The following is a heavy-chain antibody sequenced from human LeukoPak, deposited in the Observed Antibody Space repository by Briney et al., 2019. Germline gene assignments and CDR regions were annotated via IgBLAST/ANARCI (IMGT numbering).Heavy chain of an antibody. CDR1: GFTFSIYA. Sequence: GGSLRLSCAASGFTFSIYAMSWVRQAPGKGLEWVSAISTSGDRTYYADSVEGRFTISRDNSKNTLYLQINSLRAEDTAVYSCASTLRNVVPNKGGGYYFHYWGQGTLVTVSS. CDR2: ISTSGDRT. V-gene: IGHV3-23*01. CDR3: ASTLRNVVPNKGGGYYFHY. D-gene: IGHD2-15*01. J-gene: IGHJ4*02.